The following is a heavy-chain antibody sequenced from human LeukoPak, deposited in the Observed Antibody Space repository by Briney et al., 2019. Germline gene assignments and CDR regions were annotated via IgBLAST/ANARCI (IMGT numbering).Heavy chain of an antibody. CDR2: ISAYNGNT. V-gene: IGHV1-18*01. CDR1: GYTFTSYG. J-gene: IGHJ6*02. D-gene: IGHD3-22*01. CDR3: ARYYYDSSGYYSREDRYYYYGMDV. Sequence: ASVKVSCKASGYTFTSYGISWVRQAPGQGLEWMGWISAYNGNTNYAQKLQGRVTMTTDTSTSTAYMELRSLRSDGTAVYYCARYYYDSSGYYSREDRYYYYGMDVWGQGTTVTVSS.